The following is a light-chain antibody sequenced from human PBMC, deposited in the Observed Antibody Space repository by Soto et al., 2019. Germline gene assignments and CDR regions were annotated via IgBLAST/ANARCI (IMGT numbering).Light chain of an antibody. CDR3: QQYGSPGT. J-gene: IGKJ1*01. CDR1: QSVTRY. CDR2: DAS. Sequence: DSGLTNYTDTLSFCPVERATLPSRASQSVTRYLAWYQQRPGQTPRLLIYDASNRATGIPARFSGSGSGTDFTLTISRLEAEDFAVYYCQQYGSPGTFGQGTNVDIK. V-gene: IGKV3-11*01.